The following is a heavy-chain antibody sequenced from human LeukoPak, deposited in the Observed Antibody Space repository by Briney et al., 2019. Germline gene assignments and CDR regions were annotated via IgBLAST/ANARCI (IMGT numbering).Heavy chain of an antibody. V-gene: IGHV4-59*01. J-gene: IGHJ4*02. CDR3: AIDTRSYDSSAYYYFDY. CDR1: GASITSYY. Sequence: SETLSLTCTVSGASITSYYWNWIRQPPGKGLEWIGYIHYSGSTNYNPSLKSRVTISVDTSKKQFSLNLSSVTAADTAVYYCAIDTRSYDSSAYYYFDYWGQGALVTVSS. CDR2: IHYSGST. D-gene: IGHD3-22*01.